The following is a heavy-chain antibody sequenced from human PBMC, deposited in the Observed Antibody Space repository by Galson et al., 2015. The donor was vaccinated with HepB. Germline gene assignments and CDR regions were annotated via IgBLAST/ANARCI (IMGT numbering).Heavy chain of an antibody. Sequence: SVKVSCKASEGTFSSYTISWVRQAPGQGLEWMGRIIPILGIANYAQKFQGRVTITADKSTSTAYMELSSLRSEDTAVYYCARDFNKYCSGGSCFPYYYYGMDVWGQGTTVTVSS. CDR2: IIPILGIA. CDR1: EGTFSSYT. J-gene: IGHJ6*02. CDR3: ARDFNKYCSGGSCFPYYYYGMDV. V-gene: IGHV1-69*04. D-gene: IGHD2-15*01.